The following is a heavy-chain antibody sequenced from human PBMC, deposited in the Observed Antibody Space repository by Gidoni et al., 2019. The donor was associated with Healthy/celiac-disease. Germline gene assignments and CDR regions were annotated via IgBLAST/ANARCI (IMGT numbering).Heavy chain of an antibody. CDR2: IWYDGSNK. CDR1: GFTVSSYG. D-gene: IGHD6-19*01. Sequence: QVQLVESGGGVVQPGRSLRLSCAASGFTVSSYGMHWVRQAPGKGMEWVAVIWYDGSNKYYADSVKGRFTISRDNSKNTLYLQMNSLRAEDTAVYYCARVPSSSGRAPGDYWGQGTLVTVSS. V-gene: IGHV3-33*01. CDR3: ARVPSSSGRAPGDY. J-gene: IGHJ4*02.